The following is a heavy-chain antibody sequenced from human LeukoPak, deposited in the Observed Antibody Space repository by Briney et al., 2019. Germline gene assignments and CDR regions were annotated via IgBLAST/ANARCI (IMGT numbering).Heavy chain of an antibody. Sequence: SETLSLTCTVSGVSITTYYWSWIRQPPGKGLEWIGYIYYSGGTQYSPSLKRRVTMSVDMSKNQFSLRLTSVTAADTALYYCARHEDYGDWEYWGQGALVTVSS. V-gene: IGHV4-59*08. CDR1: GVSITTYY. D-gene: IGHD4-17*01. CDR2: IYYSGGT. CDR3: ARHEDYGDWEY. J-gene: IGHJ4*02.